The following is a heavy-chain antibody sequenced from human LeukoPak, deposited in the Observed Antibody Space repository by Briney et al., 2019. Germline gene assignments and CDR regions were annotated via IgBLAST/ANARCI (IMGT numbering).Heavy chain of an antibody. CDR1: SGSISSGDYY. V-gene: IGHV4-30-4*01. J-gene: IGHJ4*02. CDR2: IYYSGST. CDR3: ARVTNWAGIAAAAIFDY. D-gene: IGHD6-13*01. Sequence: KASETLSLTCTVSSGSISSGDYYWSWIRQPPGKGLEWIGYIYYSGSTYYNPSLKSRVTISVDTSKNQFSLKLSSVTAADTAVYYCARVTNWAGIAAAAIFDYWGQGTLVTVSS.